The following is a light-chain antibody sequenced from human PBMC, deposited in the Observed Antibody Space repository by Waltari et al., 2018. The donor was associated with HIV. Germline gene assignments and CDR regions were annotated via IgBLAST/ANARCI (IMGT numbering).Light chain of an antibody. Sequence: EIVLTQSPATLSLSPGVRATLPCRASQSVSSYLAWYQQKPGQAPRLLIYDASNRATGIPARFSGSGSGTDFTLTISSLEPEDFAVYYCQQRSNWPPGITFGGGTKVEIK. CDR2: DAS. J-gene: IGKJ4*01. CDR1: QSVSSY. V-gene: IGKV3-11*01. CDR3: QQRSNWPPGIT.